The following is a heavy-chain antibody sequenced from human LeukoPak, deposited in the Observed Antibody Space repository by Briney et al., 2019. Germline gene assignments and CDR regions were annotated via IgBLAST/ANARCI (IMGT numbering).Heavy chain of an antibody. CDR1: GGTFSSYA. D-gene: IGHD3-3*01. J-gene: IGHJ6*02. CDR3: ARATIFGVVIIDYYYYGMDV. V-gene: IGHV1-69*13. Sequence: SVKVSCKASGGTFSSYAISWVRQAPGQGLEWMGGIIPIFGTANYAQKFQGRVTITADESTSTAYMELSSLRSEDTAVYYCARATIFGVVIIDYYYYGMDVWGQGTTVTVSS. CDR2: IIPIFGTA.